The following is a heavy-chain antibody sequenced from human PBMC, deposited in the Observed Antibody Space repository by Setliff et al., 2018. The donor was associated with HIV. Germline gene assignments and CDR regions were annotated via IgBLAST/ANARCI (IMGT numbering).Heavy chain of an antibody. CDR2: VSYSGST. CDR1: GGSISSNSYY. V-gene: IGHV4-39*07. CDR3: AKTNGENY. D-gene: IGHD3-10*01. Sequence: SETLSLTCTVSGGSISSNSYYWGWIRQSPGKGLEWIGSVSYSGSTYYNPSLKSRVTISVDTSKNQFSLTLTSVTAADTAAYYCAKTNGENYWGQGTLVTVSS. J-gene: IGHJ4*02.